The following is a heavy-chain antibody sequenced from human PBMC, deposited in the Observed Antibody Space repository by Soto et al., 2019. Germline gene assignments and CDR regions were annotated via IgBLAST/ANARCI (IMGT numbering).Heavy chain of an antibody. CDR2: IIPIFGTA. CDR1: GGTFSSYA. CDR3: ARQQQLVRPYNWFDP. Sequence: SVKVCCKASGGTFSSYAISWVRQAPGQGLEWMGGIIPIFGTANYAQKFQGRVTITADESTSTAYMELSSLRSEDTAVYYCARQQQLVRPYNWFDPWGQGTLVTVSS. V-gene: IGHV1-69*13. D-gene: IGHD6-13*01. J-gene: IGHJ5*02.